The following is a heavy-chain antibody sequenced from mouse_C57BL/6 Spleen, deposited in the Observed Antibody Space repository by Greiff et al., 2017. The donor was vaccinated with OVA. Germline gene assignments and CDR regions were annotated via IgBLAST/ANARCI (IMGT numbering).Heavy chain of an antibody. CDR2: IYPGDGDT. Sequence: QVQLQQSGPELVKPGASVKISCKASGYAFSSSWMNWVKQRPGKGLEWIGRIYPGDGDTNYNGKFKGKATLTADKSSSTAYMQLSSLTSEDSAFYCCAAYYSNYWFAYWGQGTLVTVAA. CDR3: AAYYSNYWFAY. CDR1: GYAFSSSW. V-gene: IGHV1-82*01. J-gene: IGHJ3*01. D-gene: IGHD2-5*01.